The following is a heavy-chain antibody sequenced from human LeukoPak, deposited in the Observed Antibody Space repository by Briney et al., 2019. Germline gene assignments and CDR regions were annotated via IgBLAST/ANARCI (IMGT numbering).Heavy chain of an antibody. CDR2: IKQDGSEK. CDR3: ARGGYYPES. J-gene: IGHJ5*02. D-gene: IGHD3-22*01. CDR1: GFTFSGFW. Sequence: GKSLTLSCAASGFTFSGFWMSWVRQAPGKGLEWVANIKQDGSEKYYVDSVKGRFTISRDNAQNSLCLQMNSLRVEDTAVYYCARGGYYPESWGQGTLVTVSS. V-gene: IGHV3-7*05.